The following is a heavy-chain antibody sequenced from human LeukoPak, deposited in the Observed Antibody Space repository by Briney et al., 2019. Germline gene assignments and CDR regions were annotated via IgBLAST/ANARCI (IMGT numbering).Heavy chain of an antibody. CDR3: VRGLDS. V-gene: IGHV3-74*01. J-gene: IGHJ5*01. CDR1: GFTFSSDW. Sequence: GGSLRLSRAASGFTFSSDWMHCVRQAPGKGLVCVSYINGDGSSTNYADSVRGRFTISRDNAKKTLYLQMTSPRDEDTAVYYWVRGLDSWGLGTLVTVSS. D-gene: IGHD3-16*01. CDR2: INGDGSST.